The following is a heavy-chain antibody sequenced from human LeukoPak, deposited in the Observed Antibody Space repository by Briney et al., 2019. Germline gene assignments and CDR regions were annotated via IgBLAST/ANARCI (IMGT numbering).Heavy chain of an antibody. CDR3: TRDLGSSTPPDY. J-gene: IGHJ4*02. CDR1: GFTVSSNY. Sequence: GGSLRLSCAASGFTVSSNYMSWVRQAPGKGLEWVSVIYSGGSTYYADSVKGRFTISRDDSKSIAYLQMNSLKTEDTAVYYCTRDLGSSTPPDYWGQGTLVTVSS. D-gene: IGHD2-15*01. V-gene: IGHV3-66*01. CDR2: IYSGGST.